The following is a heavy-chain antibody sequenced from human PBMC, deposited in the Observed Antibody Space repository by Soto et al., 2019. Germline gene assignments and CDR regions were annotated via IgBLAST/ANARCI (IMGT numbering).Heavy chain of an antibody. J-gene: IGHJ4*01. V-gene: IGHV3-74*01. CDR2: ITHDGSGT. CDR1: GFIFTNYW. CDR3: GSVFEY. Sequence: EVEVVESGGGLVQPGESLRLSCAASGFIFTNYWMHWVRQVPGRGLVWVSGITHDGSGTKYADSVNGRFTISRYKAKNTVYLQMNSLRLEDTAVYYCGSVFEYWGRGTLVTVSS.